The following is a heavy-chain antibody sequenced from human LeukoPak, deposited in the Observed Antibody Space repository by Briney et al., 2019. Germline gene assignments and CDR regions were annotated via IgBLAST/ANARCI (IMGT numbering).Heavy chain of an antibody. D-gene: IGHD1-14*01. J-gene: IGHJ5*01. V-gene: IGHV3-53*01. CDR2: IYSGGST. CDR3: ANDLPGKVWFDS. CDR1: GFTVSSNY. Sequence: GGSLRLSCAASGFTVSSNYMNWVRQAPGKGLEWVSVIYSGGSTNYADSVKGRFTISRDNSKNTVYLQMNSLRVEDTAVYYCANDLPGKVWFDSWGQGTLVTVSS.